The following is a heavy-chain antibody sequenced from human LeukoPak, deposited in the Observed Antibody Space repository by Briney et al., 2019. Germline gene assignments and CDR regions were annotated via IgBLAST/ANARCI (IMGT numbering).Heavy chain of an antibody. CDR2: IWHSGGI. V-gene: IGHV4-4*02. Sequence: SETLSLTCAVSGDSISTGVWWTWVRQPPGKGLEWIGEIWHSGGINYNPSLKSRVSFSVDKSKNQFSLSLSSVTAADTAIYYCTRNGGDSDFKYWGQGTLVIVSS. CDR1: GDSISTGVW. CDR3: TRNGGDSDFKY. J-gene: IGHJ4*02. D-gene: IGHD2-21*01.